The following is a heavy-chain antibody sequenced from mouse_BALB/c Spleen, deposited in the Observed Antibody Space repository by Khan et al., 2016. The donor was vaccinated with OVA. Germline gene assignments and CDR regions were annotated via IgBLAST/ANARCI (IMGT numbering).Heavy chain of an antibody. V-gene: IGHV3-8*02. CDR1: GDSITSGF. Sequence: EVKLEESGPSLVQPSQTLSLTCSVTGDSITSGFWSWVRKFPGNKLEYMGYMIYSGYTYYNPSLKGRFSITRHTSTNQSYLQLNSVTTEDTSTDYCARSTYKDAFADWGQGALVTVSA. D-gene: IGHD1-3*01. CDR3: ARSTYKDAFAD. CDR2: MIYSGYT. J-gene: IGHJ3*01.